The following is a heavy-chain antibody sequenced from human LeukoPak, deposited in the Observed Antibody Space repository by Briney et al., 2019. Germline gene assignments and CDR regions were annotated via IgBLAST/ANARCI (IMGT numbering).Heavy chain of an antibody. J-gene: IGHJ6*03. D-gene: IGHD3/OR15-3a*01. Sequence: RASVKVSCKASGYTFTIYAMNWVRQAPGQGLEWMGWINTNTGNPTYAQGFTGRFVFSLDTSVSTAYLQISSLKAEDTAVYYCARSSFFGLAATDPYYYYYYMDVWGKGTTVTVSS. CDR2: INTNTGNP. CDR3: ARSSFFGLAATDPYYYYYYMDV. CDR1: GYTFTIYA. V-gene: IGHV7-4-1*02.